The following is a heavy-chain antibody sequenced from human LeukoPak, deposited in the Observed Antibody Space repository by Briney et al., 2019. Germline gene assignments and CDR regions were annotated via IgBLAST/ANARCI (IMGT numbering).Heavy chain of an antibody. D-gene: IGHD2/OR15-2a*01. CDR1: GFTLRFYG. J-gene: IGHJ6*02. Sequence: GRSPRLSCAASGFTLRFYGMHWVRQAPGKGLEWVAVIWDDGDNKYYVDSVKGRFTISSDNSKDTLYLQLNSLRAEDTAVYYCASFLGPDMNYYYGMDVWGQGTTVTVSS. V-gene: IGHV3-33*01. CDR2: IWDDGDNK. CDR3: ASFLGPDMNYYYGMDV.